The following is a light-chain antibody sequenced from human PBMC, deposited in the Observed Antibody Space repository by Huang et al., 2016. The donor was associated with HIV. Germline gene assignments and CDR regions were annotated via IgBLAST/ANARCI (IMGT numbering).Light chain of an antibody. CDR2: KAS. Sequence: DIQMTQSPSTLSAAVGDRVTITCRASQSVTIWLAWFQQKRGKAPKLLIYKASTLESGVPSRFSGSGSGTEFTLTIDSLQPDDVATYYCQQYSRSATFGQGTKLEIK. CDR3: QQYSRSAT. V-gene: IGKV1-5*03. J-gene: IGKJ2*01. CDR1: QSVTIW.